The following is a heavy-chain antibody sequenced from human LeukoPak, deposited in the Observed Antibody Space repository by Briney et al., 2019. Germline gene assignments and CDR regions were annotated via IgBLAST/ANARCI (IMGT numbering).Heavy chain of an antibody. D-gene: IGHD3-9*01. CDR1: GYTCTSYG. CDR2: ISAYNGNT. CDR3: ARAGSPYDILTGYYNWFDP. V-gene: IGHV1-18*01. Sequence: ASVKVSCKASGYTCTSYGISWVRQAPGQGLEWMGWISAYNGNTNYAQKLQGRVTMTTDTSTSTAYMELRSLRSDDTAVYYCARAGSPYDILTGYYNWFDPWGQGTLVTVSS. J-gene: IGHJ5*02.